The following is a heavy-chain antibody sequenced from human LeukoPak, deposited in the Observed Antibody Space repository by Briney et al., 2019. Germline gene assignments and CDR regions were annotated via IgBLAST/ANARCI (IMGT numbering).Heavy chain of an antibody. CDR1: GYTFTTYG. J-gene: IGHJ4*02. CDR3: ASGYCSGGSCYGLLDY. D-gene: IGHD2-15*01. Sequence: ASVKVSCKASGYTFTTYGISWVRQAPGQGLERMGWISAYNGNTNYAQKLQGRVTMTTDTSTKTAYMELRSLRSDDTAVYYCASGYCSGGSCYGLLDYWGQGTLVIVSS. V-gene: IGHV1-18*01. CDR2: ISAYNGNT.